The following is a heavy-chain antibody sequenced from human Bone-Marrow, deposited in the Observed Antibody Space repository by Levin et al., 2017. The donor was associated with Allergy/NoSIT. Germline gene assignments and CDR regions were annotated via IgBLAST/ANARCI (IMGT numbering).Heavy chain of an antibody. D-gene: IGHD5-12*01. CDR1: GASITSNDPY. CDR2: MHYSGNS. Sequence: PSETLSLTCTVSGASITSNDPYWAWVRQPPGKGLEWLGSMHYSGNSYYNSSLKSRLTISVDTSKSQISLKLTSLTAADTAVYYCARHAWLYFEHWGRGTLVTVSS. J-gene: IGHJ4*02. V-gene: IGHV4-39*01. CDR3: ARHAWLYFEH.